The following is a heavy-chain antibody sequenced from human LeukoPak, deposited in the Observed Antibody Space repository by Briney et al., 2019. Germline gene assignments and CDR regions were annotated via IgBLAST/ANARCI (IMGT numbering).Heavy chain of an antibody. Sequence: GGSLRLSCAASGFTFSSYAMSWVRQAPGKGLEWVSAIRGSGGSTYYADSVKGRFTISRDNSKNTLYLQMNSLRAEDTAVYYCAKDRQGSSPYYGMDVWGQGTTVTVSS. CDR2: IRGSGGST. CDR1: GFTFSSYA. D-gene: IGHD6-13*01. V-gene: IGHV3-23*01. CDR3: AKDRQGSSPYYGMDV. J-gene: IGHJ6*02.